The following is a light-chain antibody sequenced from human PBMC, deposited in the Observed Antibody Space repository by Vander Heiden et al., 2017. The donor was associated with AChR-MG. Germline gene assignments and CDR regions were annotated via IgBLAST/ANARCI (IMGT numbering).Light chain of an antibody. CDR3: QQSYSTLEYT. V-gene: IGKV1-39*01. CDR2: AAS. CDR1: QSMSSY. Sequence: DLQMTQSPSSLSASVGDRVTITCRASQSMSSYLNWYQQKPGKAPKLLIYAASSLQSGVPSRFSGSGSGTDFTLTISSLQPEDFATYYCQQSYSTLEYTFGQGTKLEIK. J-gene: IGKJ2*01.